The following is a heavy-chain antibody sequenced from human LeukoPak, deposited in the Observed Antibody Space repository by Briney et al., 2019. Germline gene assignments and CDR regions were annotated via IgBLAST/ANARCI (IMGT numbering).Heavy chain of an antibody. CDR1: GFTFSSYE. Sequence: GGSLRLSCAASGFTFSSYEMNWVRQAPGKGLEWVSYISSSATTKYYADSVKGRFTISRDNAKNSVHLQMDSLRAEDTAVYYCARGSGYSYGRPIDYWGQGTLVTVSS. D-gene: IGHD5-18*01. CDR3: ARGSGYSYGRPIDY. J-gene: IGHJ4*02. V-gene: IGHV3-48*03. CDR2: ISSSATTK.